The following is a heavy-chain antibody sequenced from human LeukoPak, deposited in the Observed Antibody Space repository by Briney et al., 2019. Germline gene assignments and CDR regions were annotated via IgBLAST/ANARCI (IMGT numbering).Heavy chain of an antibody. CDR1: GYTFTSYG. J-gene: IGHJ4*02. CDR2: VSAYNGNT. V-gene: IGHV1-18*01. CDR3: ARGLLPYGDFDY. Sequence: GASVKVSCKASGYTFTSYGISWVRQAPGQGPEWLGWVSAYNGNTNYAQKLQGRVSMTTDTSTSTAYMELRSLRSDDTAVYYCARGLLPYGDFDYWGQGTLVTVSS. D-gene: IGHD4-17*01.